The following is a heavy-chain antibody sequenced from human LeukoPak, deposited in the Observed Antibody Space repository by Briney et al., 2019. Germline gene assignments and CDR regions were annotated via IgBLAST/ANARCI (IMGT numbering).Heavy chain of an antibody. Sequence: TLSLTCTVSGGSISSYYWSWIRQPPGKGLEWIGYIYYSGSTNYNPSLKSRVTISVDTSKNQFSLKLSSVTAADTAVYYCARLEGYCTNGVCGATDYYYYGMDVWGQGTTVTVSS. CDR1: GGSISSYY. D-gene: IGHD2-8*01. V-gene: IGHV4-59*08. J-gene: IGHJ6*02. CDR2: IYYSGST. CDR3: ARLEGYCTNGVCGATDYYYYGMDV.